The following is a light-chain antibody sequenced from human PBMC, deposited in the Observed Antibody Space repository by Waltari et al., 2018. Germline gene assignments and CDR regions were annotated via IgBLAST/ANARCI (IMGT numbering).Light chain of an antibody. CDR2: EVS. J-gene: IGKJ1*01. CDR1: QSLVHSGGKTY. Sequence: EIVMTQTPLSLSVTPGQPASIACTSSQSLVHSGGKTYLFWYLQKSGQSPKLLMYEVSSRFSGVPDRFGGSGSGTEFTLTISRVEAEDVGVYYCMQGTNLRAFGQGTKVEI. CDR3: MQGTNLRA. V-gene: IGKV2-29*03.